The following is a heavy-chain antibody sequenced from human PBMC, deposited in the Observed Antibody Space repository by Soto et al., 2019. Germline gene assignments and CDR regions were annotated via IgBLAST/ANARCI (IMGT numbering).Heavy chain of an antibody. J-gene: IGHJ5*02. CDR3: AREGSSWYSRNWFDP. Sequence: GGSLRLSCRASGFTFSSYSMNWVRRAPGKGLKWLSDVSSTSSSIYYADSVKGRFTISRDNAKNSLYLQMNSRRAEDTAVYYCAREGSSWYSRNWFDPWGQGTLVTVSS. CDR2: VSSTSSSI. D-gene: IGHD6-13*01. CDR1: GFTFSSYS. V-gene: IGHV3-48*01.